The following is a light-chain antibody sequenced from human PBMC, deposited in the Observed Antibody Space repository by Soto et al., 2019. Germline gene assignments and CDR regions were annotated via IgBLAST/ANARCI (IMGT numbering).Light chain of an antibody. CDR3: QQSYNTPQT. CDR2: TAS. Sequence: DIQMTQSPSSLSASVGDRVTITCRASQSISSYLNWYQQKPGKAPKLLIYTASSLQGGVPSRFSGSGSGTDFTLTISGLQPEDFAVYYCQQSYNTPQTFGQGTKVDSK. V-gene: IGKV1-39*01. J-gene: IGKJ1*01. CDR1: QSISSY.